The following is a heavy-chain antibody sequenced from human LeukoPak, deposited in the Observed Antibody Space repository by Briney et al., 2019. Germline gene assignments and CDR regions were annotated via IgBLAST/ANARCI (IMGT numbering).Heavy chain of an antibody. CDR1: GDSVSINSAA. CDR2: TYQRSKWYN. Sequence: SQTLSLTCAISGDSVSINSAAWNWIRQSPSRGLEWLGRTYQRSKWYNDYAVSVKSRITINPDISKNQFSLQLNSVTPEDTAVYYCARSPSPYSSGWYFDYWGKGTLVTVSS. CDR3: ARSPSPYSSGWYFDY. J-gene: IGHJ4*02. D-gene: IGHD6-19*01. V-gene: IGHV6-1*01.